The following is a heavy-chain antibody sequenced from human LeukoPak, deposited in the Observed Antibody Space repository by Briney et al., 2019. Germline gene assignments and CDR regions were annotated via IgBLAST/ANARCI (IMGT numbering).Heavy chain of an antibody. V-gene: IGHV4-34*01. CDR2: INHSGST. CDR1: GGSFSGYY. D-gene: IGHD3-22*01. Sequence: PSETLSLTCAVYGGSFSGYYWSWIRQPPGKGLEWIGEINHSGSTNYNPSLKSRVTISVDTSKNQFSLKLSSVAAADTAVYYCARVIDSSGYVFDYWGQGTLVTVSS. J-gene: IGHJ4*02. CDR3: ARVIDSSGYVFDY.